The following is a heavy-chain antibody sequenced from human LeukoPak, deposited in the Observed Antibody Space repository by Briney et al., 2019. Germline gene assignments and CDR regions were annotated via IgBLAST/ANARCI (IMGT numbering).Heavy chain of an antibody. Sequence: PSKTLSLTCTVSGGSISSGDYYWSWIRQPPGKGLEWIGYIYYSGSTYYNPSLKSRVTISVDTSKNQFSLKLSSVTAADTAVYYCARDRGEYSYAYDYWGQGTLVTVSS. CDR1: GGSISSGDYY. CDR3: ARDRGEYSYAYDY. J-gene: IGHJ4*02. CDR2: IYYSGST. V-gene: IGHV4-30-4*08. D-gene: IGHD5-18*01.